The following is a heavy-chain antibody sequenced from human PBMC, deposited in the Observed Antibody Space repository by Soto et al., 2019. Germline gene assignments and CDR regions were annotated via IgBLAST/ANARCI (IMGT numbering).Heavy chain of an antibody. J-gene: IGHJ5*02. CDR3: AKDPYCGGDCYSHNWFDP. V-gene: IGHV3-23*01. CDR2: ISGSGGST. D-gene: IGHD2-21*02. Sequence: GGSLRLSCAASGFTFSSYAMSWGRQAPGKGLEWVSAISGSGGSTYYADSVKGRFTISRDNSKNTLYLQMNSLRAEDTAVYYCAKDPYCGGDCYSHNWFDPWGQGTLVTVSS. CDR1: GFTFSSYA.